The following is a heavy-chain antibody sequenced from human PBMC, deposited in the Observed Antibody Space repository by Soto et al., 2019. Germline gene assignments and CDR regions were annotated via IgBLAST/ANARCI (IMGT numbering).Heavy chain of an antibody. CDR2: ISSSSSYI. Sequence: EVQLVESGGGLVKPGGSLRLSCAASGFTFSSYSMNWVRQAPGKGLEWVSSISSSSSYIYYADSVKGRFTISRDNAKNSLYLQMNSLRAEDTAVYYCARVTVTTITTNDYWGQGTLVTVSS. V-gene: IGHV3-21*01. D-gene: IGHD4-17*01. CDR1: GFTFSSYS. CDR3: ARVTVTTITTNDY. J-gene: IGHJ4*02.